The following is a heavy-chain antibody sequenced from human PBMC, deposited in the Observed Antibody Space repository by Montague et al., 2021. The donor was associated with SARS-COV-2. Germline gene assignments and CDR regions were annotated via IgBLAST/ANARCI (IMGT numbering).Heavy chain of an antibody. CDR1: GDSITTTTYY. CDR2: INYSGST. V-gene: IGHV4-39*01. CDR3: VRRGGRYYYGSGSFDP. D-gene: IGHD3-10*01. Sequence: SETLSLTCKVSGDSITTTTYYWVWLRQPPGKGLEWIGSINYSGSTFYNPSLKSRLSMSMNTSTNQFSLRLTSMTAADTAIYYCVRRGGRYYYGSGSFDPWGQGTLVTVSS. J-gene: IGHJ5*02.